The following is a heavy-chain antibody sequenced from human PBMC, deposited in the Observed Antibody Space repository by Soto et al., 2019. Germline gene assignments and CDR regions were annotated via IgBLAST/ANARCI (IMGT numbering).Heavy chain of an antibody. CDR3: AGEAQAFGEVYYYGMDV. J-gene: IGHJ6*02. Sequence: QVQLVQSGAEVKKPGASVKVSCKASGYTFTSYGISWVRQAPGQGLEWMGWISAYNGNTNYAQKLQGRVTMTTDTSTSTAYMELRSLRSDDTAVYYCAGEAQAFGEVYYYGMDVWGQGTTVTVSS. V-gene: IGHV1-18*01. CDR2: ISAYNGNT. CDR1: GYTFTSYG. D-gene: IGHD3-10*01.